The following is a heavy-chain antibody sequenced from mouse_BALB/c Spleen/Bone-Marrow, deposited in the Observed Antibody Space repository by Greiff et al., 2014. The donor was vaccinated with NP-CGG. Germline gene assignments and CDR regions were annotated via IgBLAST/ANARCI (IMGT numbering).Heavy chain of an antibody. Sequence: VMLVESGAELVKPGASVKLSCKTSGYTFTNYWTQWVKQRPGQGLGWIGEIFPGIGTTYYNEKFKGKATLTIDTSSSTAYMQLSSLTSEDSTVYFCARGGNYGYWGQVTTLTVSS. V-gene: IGHV1S132*01. D-gene: IGHD2-1*01. CDR2: IFPGIGTT. CDR3: ARGGNYGY. J-gene: IGHJ2*01. CDR1: GYTFTNYW.